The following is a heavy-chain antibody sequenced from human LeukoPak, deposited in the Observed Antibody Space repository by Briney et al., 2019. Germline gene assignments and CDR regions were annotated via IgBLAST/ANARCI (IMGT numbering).Heavy chain of an antibody. V-gene: IGHV1-2*02. CDR1: GYTFTGYY. CDR3: ARGGDSSSWFTSPDY. D-gene: IGHD6-13*01. J-gene: IGHJ4*02. CDR2: INPNSGGT. Sequence: GASVKVSCKASGYTFTGYYMHWVRQAPGQGLEWMGWINPNSGGTNYAQKFQGRVTMTRDTSISTAYMDLSRLRSDDTAVYYCARGGDSSSWFTSPDYWGQGTLVTVSS.